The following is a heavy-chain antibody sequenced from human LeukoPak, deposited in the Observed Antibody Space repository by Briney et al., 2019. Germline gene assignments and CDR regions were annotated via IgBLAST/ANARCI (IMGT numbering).Heavy chain of an antibody. V-gene: IGHV4-39*07. CDR1: GGSISSSSYY. J-gene: IGHJ4*02. Sequence: SETLSLTCTVSGGSISSSSYYWGWIRQPPWKGLEWIGSIYYSGSTYYNPSLKSRVTISVDTSKNQFSLKLSSVTAADTAVYYCARGLGVGAGFFDYWGQGTLVTVSS. D-gene: IGHD1-26*01. CDR3: ARGLGVGAGFFDY. CDR2: IYYSGST.